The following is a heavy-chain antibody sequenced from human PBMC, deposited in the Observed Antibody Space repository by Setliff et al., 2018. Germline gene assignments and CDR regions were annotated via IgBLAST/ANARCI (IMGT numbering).Heavy chain of an antibody. V-gene: IGHV4-34*01. Sequence: KPSETLSLTCTVYGESFNTYYWSWIRESPGKGLEWFGEIDHSGGANYNPSLESRVTISVDTSKKEFSLKLTSVTAADTAMYYCRQAVVGRDVFDIWGQGTMVTVSS. J-gene: IGHJ3*02. D-gene: IGHD1-1*01. CDR1: GESFNTYY. CDR3: RQAVVGRDVFDI. CDR2: IDHSGGA.